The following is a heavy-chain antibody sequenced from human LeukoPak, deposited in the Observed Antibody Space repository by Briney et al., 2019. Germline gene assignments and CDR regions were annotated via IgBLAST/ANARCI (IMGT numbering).Heavy chain of an antibody. CDR1: GGSISSYY. J-gene: IGHJ4*02. Sequence: SETLSLTCTVSGGSISSYYWSWIRQPPGKGLEWIGYIYYSGSTNYNPSLKSRVTISVDTSKNQFSLKLSSVTAADTAVYYCARDVVAAAGSWDYWGQGTLVTVSS. V-gene: IGHV4-59*01. D-gene: IGHD6-13*01. CDR3: ARDVVAAAGSWDY. CDR2: IYYSGST.